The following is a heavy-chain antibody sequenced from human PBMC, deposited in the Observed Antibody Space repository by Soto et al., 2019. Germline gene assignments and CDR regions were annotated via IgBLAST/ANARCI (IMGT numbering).Heavy chain of an antibody. Sequence: GASVKVSCKASGGTFSSYAISWVRQAPGQGLEWMGGIIPIFGTANYAQKFQGRVTMTEDTSTDTAYMELSSLRSEDTAVYYCATDSPKYCSSTSCYKWGWFDPWGQGTQVTVSS. CDR1: GGTFSSYA. V-gene: IGHV1-69*06. CDR2: IIPIFGTA. J-gene: IGHJ5*02. D-gene: IGHD2-2*02. CDR3: ATDSPKYCSSTSCYKWGWFDP.